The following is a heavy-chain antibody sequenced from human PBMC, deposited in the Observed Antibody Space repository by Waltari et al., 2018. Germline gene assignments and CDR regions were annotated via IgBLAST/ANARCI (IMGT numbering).Heavy chain of an antibody. CDR3: ASLDTSGFYSRIFDH. V-gene: IGHV3-21*06. CDR2: ISGNTYYK. D-gene: IGHD3-3*01. J-gene: IGHJ4*02. CDR1: GFTFRPPR. Sequence: EAQLVESGGGLVKHGGSLRRSCAASGFTFRPPRLPWVRQAPGKGLEWVSSISGNTYYKFYADTVRGRFTISRDNAKNSFYLQMNGLGAEDTAVYFCASLDTSGFYSRIFDHWGQGAVVTVSA.